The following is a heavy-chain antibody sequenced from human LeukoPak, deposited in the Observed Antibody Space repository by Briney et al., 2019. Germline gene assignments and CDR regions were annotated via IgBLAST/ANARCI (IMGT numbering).Heavy chain of an antibody. J-gene: IGHJ6*03. V-gene: IGHV4-38-2*02. Sequence: SETLSLTCTVSGYSISSGYYWAWIRQPPGKGLEWIGSIYHSGNTYYNPSLKSRVTISLDTSKNQFSLKVSSVTAADTAVYFCARSVEGYCSGGSCYSYYYYMDVWGKGTTVTVSS. CDR2: IYHSGNT. CDR3: ARSVEGYCSGGSCYSYYYYMDV. D-gene: IGHD2-15*01. CDR1: GYSISSGYY.